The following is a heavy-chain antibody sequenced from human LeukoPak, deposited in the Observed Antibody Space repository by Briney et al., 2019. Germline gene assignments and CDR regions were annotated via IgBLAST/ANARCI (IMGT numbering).Heavy chain of an antibody. CDR1: GDSISSTSYF. Sequence: SETLSLTCTVSGDSISSTSYFWGWVRQPPGVGLEWIGTIYYSGSTYYNPSLKSRVTISVDTSKNQFSLKLSSVTAADTAVYYCARHKYSSGWPPEGAFDIWGQGTMVTVSS. D-gene: IGHD6-19*01. V-gene: IGHV4-39*01. CDR2: IYYSGST. CDR3: ARHKYSSGWPPEGAFDI. J-gene: IGHJ3*02.